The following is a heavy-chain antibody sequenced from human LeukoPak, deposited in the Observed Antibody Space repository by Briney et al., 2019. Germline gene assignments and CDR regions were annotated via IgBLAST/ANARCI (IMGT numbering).Heavy chain of an antibody. CDR1: GGSFSGYF. D-gene: IGHD3-10*01. Sequence: KASETLSLTCAVYGGSFSGYFWSWIRQPPGKGLDWIGEINHSGNTNYNPSLKSRATISVDTSKSQFSLKLSSVTAADTAVYYCARRYYDLGSPLNDWGRGTLVTVST. J-gene: IGHJ4*02. CDR2: INHSGNT. CDR3: ARRYYDLGSPLND. V-gene: IGHV4-34*01.